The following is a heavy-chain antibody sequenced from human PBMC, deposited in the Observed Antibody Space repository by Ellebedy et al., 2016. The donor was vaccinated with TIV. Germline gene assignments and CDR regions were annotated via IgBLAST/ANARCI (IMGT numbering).Heavy chain of an antibody. J-gene: IGHJ4*02. V-gene: IGHV3-33*08. D-gene: IGHD6-19*01. CDR1: GVTLGDSV. Sequence: GGSLRLXXVASGVTLGDSVMHWVRQAPGKGLEWVAVIWYDGSNKDYADSLKGRFTISRDNSENTLYLQMNSLRAEDTALYYCARAPGGQWLEHADYWGRGTLVTVSS. CDR2: IWYDGSNK. CDR3: ARAPGGQWLEHADY.